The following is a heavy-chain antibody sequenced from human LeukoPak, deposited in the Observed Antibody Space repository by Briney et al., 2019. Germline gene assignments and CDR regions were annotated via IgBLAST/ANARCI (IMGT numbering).Heavy chain of an antibody. V-gene: IGHV3-30-3*01. CDR1: GFTFSSYA. J-gene: IGHJ4*02. D-gene: IGHD6-19*01. CDR2: ISYDGSNK. CDR3: ARYPEAVAGYYFDY. Sequence: SGGSLRLSCAASGFTFSSYAMHWVRQAPGKGLEWVAVISYDGSNKYYADSVKGRFTISRDNSKNTLYLQMNSLRAEDTAVYYCARYPEAVAGYYFDYWGQGTLVTVSS.